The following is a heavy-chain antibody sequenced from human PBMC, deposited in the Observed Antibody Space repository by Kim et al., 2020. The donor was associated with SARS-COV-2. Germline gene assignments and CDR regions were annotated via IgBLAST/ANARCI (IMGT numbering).Heavy chain of an antibody. V-gene: IGHV1-2*02. CDR1: GYTFTGYY. CDR3: ARRGGHEFSLFDH. J-gene: IGHJ4*02. Sequence: ASVKVSCKASGYTFTGYYMHWVRQAPGQGLEWMGWINLNSGGTFYAQKFQGRVSLTRDTSISTAYMELSSLASDDTAVYYCARRGGHEFSLFDHWGQGTL. D-gene: IGHD5-12*01. CDR2: INLNSGGT.